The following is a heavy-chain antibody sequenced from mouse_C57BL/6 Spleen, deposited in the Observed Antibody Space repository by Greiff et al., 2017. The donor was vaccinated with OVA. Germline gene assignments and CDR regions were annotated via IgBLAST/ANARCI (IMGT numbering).Heavy chain of an antibody. CDR2: IYPGDGDT. CDR1: GYAFSSSW. D-gene: IGHD2-2*01. J-gene: IGHJ4*01. CDR3: ARDGGYDPYYAMDY. Sequence: VQLQQSGPELVKPGASVKISCKASGYAFSSSWMNWVKQRPGKGLEWIGRIYPGDGDTNYNVKFKGKATLTADKSSSTAYMQLSSLTSEDSAVYFCARDGGYDPYYAMDYWGQGTSVTVSS. V-gene: IGHV1-82*01.